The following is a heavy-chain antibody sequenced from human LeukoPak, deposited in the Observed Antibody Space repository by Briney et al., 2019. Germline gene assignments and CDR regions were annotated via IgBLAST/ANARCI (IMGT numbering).Heavy chain of an antibody. V-gene: IGHV3-48*01. CDR3: ARAKRTGFDL. J-gene: IGHJ3*01. CDR1: GFTFSNYS. D-gene: IGHD2-8*02. Sequence: PGGSLRLSCEASGFTFSNYSMNWVRQAPGKGLEWVSYIRSSSSTIYYADSVKGLFTLSRDNAKNSLYLQMNSLRAEATAVYYYARAKRTGFDLWGQGTMVTVSS. CDR2: IRSSSSTI.